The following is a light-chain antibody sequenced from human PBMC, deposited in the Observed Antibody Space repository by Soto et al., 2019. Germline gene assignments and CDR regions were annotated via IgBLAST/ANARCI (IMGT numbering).Light chain of an antibody. V-gene: IGKV3-20*01. CDR2: DTS. CDR1: QSVGSY. J-gene: IGKJ4*01. CDR3: QQYRSSPLT. Sequence: EIVLTQSPGTLSLSPGERATLSCRASQSVGSYLAWYQQKPGQAPRLLISDTSSRATGIPDRFSGSGSGTDFTLTISRLQPEDFVVYYCQQYRSSPLTFGGGTKVDIK.